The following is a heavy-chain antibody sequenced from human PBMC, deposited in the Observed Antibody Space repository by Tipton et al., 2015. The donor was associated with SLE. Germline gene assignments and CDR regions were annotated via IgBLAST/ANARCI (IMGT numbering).Heavy chain of an antibody. CDR2: IFYSGTT. D-gene: IGHD6-19*01. V-gene: IGHV4-39*07. CDR1: GGSISSTTYY. CDR3: ARLYSSGWSDAFDI. Sequence: TLSLTCTVSGGSISSTTYYWGWIRQSPGKGLEWIGSIFYSGTTYYSPSLKSRVTISVDTSKNQFSLKVSSVTAADTAVYYCARLYSSGWSDAFDIWGQGTMVTVSS. J-gene: IGHJ3*02.